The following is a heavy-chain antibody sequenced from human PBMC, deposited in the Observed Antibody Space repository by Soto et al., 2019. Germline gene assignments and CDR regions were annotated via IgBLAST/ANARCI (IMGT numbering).Heavy chain of an antibody. Sequence: PSETLSLICAVSGGSISSGGYSWSWIRQPPGKGLEWIGYIYHSGSTYYNPSLKSRVTISVDRSKNQFSLKLSSVTAADTAVYYCARVPSPWGQGTLVTVSS. CDR2: IYHSGST. V-gene: IGHV4-30-2*01. CDR1: GGSISSGGYS. CDR3: ARVPSP. J-gene: IGHJ5*02.